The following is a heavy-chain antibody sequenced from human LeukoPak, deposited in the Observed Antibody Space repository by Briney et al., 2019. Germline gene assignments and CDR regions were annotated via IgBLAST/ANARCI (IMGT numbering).Heavy chain of an antibody. D-gene: IGHD3-16*01. Sequence: GGSLRLSCAASGFNFDQYAMNWVRQAPGKGLEWVSFISGGGAKTFYTDSVKGRFSISRDNPKNTVYLHMNSLRAEDTAIYYCAKCSSSYGNDALDIWGQGTMVTVSS. V-gene: IGHV3-23*01. J-gene: IGHJ3*02. CDR1: GFNFDQYA. CDR2: ISGGGAKT. CDR3: AKCSSSYGNDALDI.